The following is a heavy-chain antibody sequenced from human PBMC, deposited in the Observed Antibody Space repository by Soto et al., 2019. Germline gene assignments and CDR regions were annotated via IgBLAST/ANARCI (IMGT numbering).Heavy chain of an antibody. Sequence: QVQLVQSGAEVKKPGSSVKVSCKASGGTFSSYAISWVRQAPGQGLEWMGGIIPIFGTANYVQKFQGRVTITADESTSTAYMELSSLRSEDTAVYYCARDTYDYVWGSYRLLDYWGQGTLVTVSS. J-gene: IGHJ4*02. V-gene: IGHV1-69*01. D-gene: IGHD3-16*02. CDR2: IIPIFGTA. CDR1: GGTFSSYA. CDR3: ARDTYDYVWGSYRLLDY.